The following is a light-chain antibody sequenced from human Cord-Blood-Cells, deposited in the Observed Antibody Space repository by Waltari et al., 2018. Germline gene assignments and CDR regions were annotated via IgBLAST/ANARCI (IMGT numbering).Light chain of an antibody. CDR1: SLRSYY. CDR3: NSRDSSGNYV. CDR2: GKN. Sequence: SSELTQDPAVSVALGQTVRITCQGDSLRSYYASWYQQKPGQAPVLVISGKNNRPPGIPDRFSGSSSGNTASLTITGAQAEDEADYYCNSRDSSGNYVFGTGTKVTVL. V-gene: IGLV3-19*01. J-gene: IGLJ1*01.